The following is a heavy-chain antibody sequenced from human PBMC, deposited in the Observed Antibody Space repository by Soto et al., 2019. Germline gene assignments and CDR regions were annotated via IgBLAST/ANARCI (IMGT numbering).Heavy chain of an antibody. CDR3: ARAGYCSGGTCYGRDYYGMDV. CDR1: GFLFSSYW. CDR2: INSDGSSI. D-gene: IGHD2-15*01. V-gene: IGHV3-74*01. Sequence: PGGSLRLSCAASGFLFSSYWMHWVRQAPGKGLVWVSRINSDGSSITYADSVKGRFTISRANTKNTLYLQMNSLRAEDTAVYYCARAGYCSGGTCYGRDYYGMDVWGQGTTVTVSS. J-gene: IGHJ6*02.